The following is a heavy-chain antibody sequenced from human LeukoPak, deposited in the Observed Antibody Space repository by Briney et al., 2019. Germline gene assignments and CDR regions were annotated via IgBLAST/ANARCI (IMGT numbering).Heavy chain of an antibody. CDR2: IILIFGTA. V-gene: IGHV1-69*01. CDR1: GGTFSSYA. D-gene: IGHD1-26*01. Sequence: SSVKVSCKASGGTFSSYAISWVRQAPGQGLEWMGGIILIFGTANYAQKFQGRVTITADESTSTAYMELSSLRSEDTAVYYCARSGREDPGCYYFDYWGQGTLVTAST. J-gene: IGHJ4*02. CDR3: ARSGREDPGCYYFDY.